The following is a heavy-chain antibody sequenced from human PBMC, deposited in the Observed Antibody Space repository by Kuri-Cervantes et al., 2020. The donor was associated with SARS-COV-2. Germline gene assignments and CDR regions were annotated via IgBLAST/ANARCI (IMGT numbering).Heavy chain of an antibody. CDR3: ASSLVPYYYGMDV. CDR2: IYYSGST. D-gene: IGHD2-8*01. J-gene: IGHJ6*02. Sequence: GSLRLSCTVSGGSISSYYWSWIRQPPGKGLEWIGYIYYSGSTNHNPSLKSRVTISVDTSKNQFSLKLSSVTAADTAVYYCASSLVPYYYGMDVWGQGTTVTVSS. CDR1: GGSISSYY. V-gene: IGHV4-59*01.